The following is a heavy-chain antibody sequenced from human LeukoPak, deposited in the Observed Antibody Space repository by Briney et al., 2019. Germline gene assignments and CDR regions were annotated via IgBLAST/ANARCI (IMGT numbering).Heavy chain of an antibody. D-gene: IGHD6-13*01. CDR1: GFTVSTYY. Sequence: GGSLRLSCAASGFTVSTYYMTWVRQAQGKGLEWVSAISGSGGSTYYADSVKGRFTISRDNSKNTLYLQMNSLRAEDTAVYYCAKGGPYSSRPWDWGQGTLVTVSS. V-gene: IGHV3-23*01. CDR3: AKGGPYSSRPWD. CDR2: ISGSGGST. J-gene: IGHJ4*02.